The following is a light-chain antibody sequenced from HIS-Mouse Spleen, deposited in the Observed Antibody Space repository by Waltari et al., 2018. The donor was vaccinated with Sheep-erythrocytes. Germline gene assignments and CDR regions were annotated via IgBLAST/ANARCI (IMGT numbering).Light chain of an antibody. J-gene: IGKJ2*01. CDR2: KAS. CDR3: QQYNSYSRT. V-gene: IGKV1-5*03. CDR1: QSISSW. Sequence: DIQMTQSPSTLSASVGDRVTITCRAIQSISSWLAWYQQTPGKAPKLLSYKASSLESWVPSRFSGSGSGTEFTLTISSLQPDDFATYYCQQYNSYSRTFGQGTKLEIK.